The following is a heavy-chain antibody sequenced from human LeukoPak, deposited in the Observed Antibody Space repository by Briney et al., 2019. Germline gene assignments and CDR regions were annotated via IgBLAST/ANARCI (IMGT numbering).Heavy chain of an antibody. CDR2: TFYRSKWKY. D-gene: IGHD6-19*01. J-gene: IGHJ4*02. CDR3: ARSSGWFDY. Sequence: SQTLLLTCAISGDSVSSTSAAWNWIRQSPARGLEWLGRTFYRSKWKYDYAPSVKSRISVKPETSKNQFSLQLNSVTPEDTAVYYCARSSGWFDYWGQGILVTVSS. CDR1: GDSVSSTSAA. V-gene: IGHV6-1*01.